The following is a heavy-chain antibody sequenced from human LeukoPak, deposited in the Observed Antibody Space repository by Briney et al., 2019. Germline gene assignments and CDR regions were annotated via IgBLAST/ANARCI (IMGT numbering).Heavy chain of an antibody. Sequence: GESPRLSCAASGFTFSSYAMSWVRQAPGKGLEWVSAISGSGGSTYYADSVKGRFTISRDNSKNTLYLQMNSLRAEDTAVYYCAKVSLDAFDIWGQGTMVTVSS. CDR1: GFTFSSYA. CDR3: AKVSLDAFDI. D-gene: IGHD3-16*02. J-gene: IGHJ3*02. V-gene: IGHV3-23*01. CDR2: ISGSGGST.